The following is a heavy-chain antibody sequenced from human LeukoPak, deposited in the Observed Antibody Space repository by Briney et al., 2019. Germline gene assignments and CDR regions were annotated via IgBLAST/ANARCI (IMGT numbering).Heavy chain of an antibody. CDR2: INPNGGGT. Sequence: ASVKVSCKASGGTFSSYAISWVRQAPGQGLEWMGWINPNGGGTNYAQKFQGRVTMTTDTSITTAYMDLTSLRPDDTAVYYCARPVRYTWIYDAFDIWGQGTMVTVSS. D-gene: IGHD1-7*01. J-gene: IGHJ3*02. V-gene: IGHV1-2*02. CDR1: GGTFSSYA. CDR3: ARPVRYTWIYDAFDI.